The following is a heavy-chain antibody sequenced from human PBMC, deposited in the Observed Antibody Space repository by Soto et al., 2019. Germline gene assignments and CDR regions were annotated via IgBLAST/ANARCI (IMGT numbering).Heavy chain of an antibody. D-gene: IGHD2-15*01. Sequence: GASVKVSCKVSGYTFTSYYMHWVRQAPGQGLEWMGIINPSGGSTSYAQKFQGRVTMTRDTSTSTVYMELSSLRSEDTAVYYCARDPVAATGAPRLNMDVWGQGTTVTVSS. J-gene: IGHJ6*02. CDR3: ARDPVAATGAPRLNMDV. V-gene: IGHV1-46*01. CDR2: INPSGGST. CDR1: GYTFTSYY.